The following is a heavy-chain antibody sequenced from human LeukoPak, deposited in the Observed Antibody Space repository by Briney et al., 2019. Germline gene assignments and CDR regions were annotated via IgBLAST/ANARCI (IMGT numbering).Heavy chain of an antibody. Sequence: SETLSLTCTVSGGSISSYYWSWIRQPAGKGLEWIGRIYTSGSTNYNPSLKSRVTMSVDTSKNQFSLKLSSVTAADTAVYYCARETVVTAIRSVFDYWGQGTLVTVSS. J-gene: IGHJ4*02. CDR3: ARETVVTAIRSVFDY. V-gene: IGHV4-4*07. CDR2: IYTSGST. CDR1: GGSISSYY. D-gene: IGHD2-21*02.